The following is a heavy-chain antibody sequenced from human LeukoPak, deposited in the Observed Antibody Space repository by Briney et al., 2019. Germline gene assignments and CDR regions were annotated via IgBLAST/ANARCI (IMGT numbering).Heavy chain of an antibody. Sequence: GGSLRLSCAASGFTFSSYWMSWVRQAPGKGLEWVAVISYDGTNKYYADSVKGRFTISRDNSKNTLYLQMNSVRAEDTAVYYCAKTDSTVTGYEYYMDVWGKGTTVTVSS. CDR3: AKTDSTVTGYEYYMDV. CDR1: GFTFSSYW. CDR2: ISYDGTNK. J-gene: IGHJ6*03. V-gene: IGHV3-30*18. D-gene: IGHD3-9*01.